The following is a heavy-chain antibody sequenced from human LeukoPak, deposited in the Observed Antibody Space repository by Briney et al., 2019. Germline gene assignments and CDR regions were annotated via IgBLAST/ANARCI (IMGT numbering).Heavy chain of an antibody. CDR1: GFTFGSYW. CDR2: INKDGGEK. D-gene: IGHD6-6*01. V-gene: IGHV3-7*01. J-gene: IGHJ4*02. Sequence: GGSLRLSCAASGFTFGSYWMSWVRQAPGKGLEWVANINKDGGEKYYVDSVNGRFTISRDNAKNSLYLQMNSLRAEDTAVYYCARRRIATRPFYFDYWGQGTLVTVSS. CDR3: ARRRIATRPFYFDY.